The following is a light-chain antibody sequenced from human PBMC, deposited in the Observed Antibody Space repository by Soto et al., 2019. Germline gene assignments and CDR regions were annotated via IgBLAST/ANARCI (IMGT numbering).Light chain of an antibody. V-gene: IGLV2-14*01. J-gene: IGLJ3*02. Sequence: QSALTQPASVSGSPGQSITISCTGTSSDVGGYNYVCWYQQHPGKAPKLMIYDVSYRPSGVSNRFSASKSGNTASLTISGLQAEDEADYYCSSYTSISTWVFGGGTQLTVL. CDR2: DVS. CDR3: SSYTSISTWV. CDR1: SSDVGGYNY.